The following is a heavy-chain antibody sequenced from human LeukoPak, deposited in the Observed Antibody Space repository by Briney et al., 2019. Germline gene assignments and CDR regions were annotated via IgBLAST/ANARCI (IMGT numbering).Heavy chain of an antibody. Sequence: RGESLKISCKALGYRFSVYWISWGRQMPGKGLEWMGIIYGGDSDDRYSPSFQGQVTISADKSMNTAYLQWISLKASDTAMYYCTRRGSGYHHWHFDYWGQGTPVTVSS. J-gene: IGHJ4*02. CDR2: IYGGDSDD. D-gene: IGHD5-12*01. V-gene: IGHV5-51*01. CDR1: GYRFSVYW. CDR3: TRRGSGYHHWHFDY.